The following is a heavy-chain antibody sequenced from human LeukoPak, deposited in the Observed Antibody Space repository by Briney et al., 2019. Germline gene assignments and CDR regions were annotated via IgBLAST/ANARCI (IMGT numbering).Heavy chain of an antibody. CDR2: INHSGST. Sequence: SETLSLTCAVYGGSFSGYYWSWIRQPPGKGLEWIGEINHSGSTSYNPSLKSRVTMSVDTSKNQFSLKLSSVTAADTAVYYCARGGRYSYGLRYWGQGTLVTVSS. V-gene: IGHV4-34*01. J-gene: IGHJ4*02. CDR1: GGSFSGYY. D-gene: IGHD5-18*01. CDR3: ARGGRYSYGLRY.